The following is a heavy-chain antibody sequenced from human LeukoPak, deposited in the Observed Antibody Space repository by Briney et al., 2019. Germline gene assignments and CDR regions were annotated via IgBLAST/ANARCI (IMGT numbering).Heavy chain of an antibody. J-gene: IGHJ4*02. D-gene: IGHD1-26*01. CDR3: ARTLVGADWGYYFDY. V-gene: IGHV4-39*01. Sequence: SETLSLTCTVSGGSISRSSYYWGWIRQPPGKGLEWIGSIYYSGSTYYNPSLKSRVTISVDTSKNQFSLKLSSVTAADTAVYYCARTLVGADWGYYFDYWGQGTLVTVSS. CDR1: GGSISRSSYY. CDR2: IYYSGST.